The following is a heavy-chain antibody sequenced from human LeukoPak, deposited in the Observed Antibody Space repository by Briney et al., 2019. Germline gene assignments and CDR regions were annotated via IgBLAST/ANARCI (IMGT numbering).Heavy chain of an antibody. Sequence: ASVKVSCKASGYTFTGYYMHWVRQAPGQGLEWMGWINPNSGGTNYAQKFQGRVTMTRDTSISTAYMEMSRLRYDDTAVYYCARGNSGWYNWFDPWGQGTLVTVSS. CDR2: INPNSGGT. CDR1: GYTFTGYY. V-gene: IGHV1-2*02. J-gene: IGHJ5*02. D-gene: IGHD6-19*01. CDR3: ARGNSGWYNWFDP.